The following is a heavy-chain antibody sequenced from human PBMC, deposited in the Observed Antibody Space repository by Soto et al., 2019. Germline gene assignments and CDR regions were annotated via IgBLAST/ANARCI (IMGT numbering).Heavy chain of an antibody. V-gene: IGHV3-23*01. CDR3: XXXXXXXXXXXSSLDN. J-gene: IGHJ4*02. Sequence: VQLLESGGGLVHPGGSLRLSCAASEFTFKNYAMTWVRQAPGKXLXWVSLITGSDGRTYYADSVKGRFTTSRDNSKNTLFLQMDSXXPXXXXLYXXXXXXXXXXXXXSSLDNWGQGTLVTVSS. CDR1: EFTFKNYA. CDR2: ITGSDGRT.